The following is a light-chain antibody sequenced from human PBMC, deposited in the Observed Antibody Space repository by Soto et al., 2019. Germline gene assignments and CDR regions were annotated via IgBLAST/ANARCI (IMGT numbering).Light chain of an antibody. CDR3: QQLGTSPRFT. V-gene: IGKV3-20*01. J-gene: IGKJ3*01. CDR1: QRVSSNY. Sequence: EIVLTQSPGTLSLSPGERATLSCRASQRVSSNYLAWYQQKPGQAPRLLIYGASTRATGIPNRFSGSGFGTDFTLTISSLEPEDSAVYYCQQLGTSPRFTFGPGTKVDIK. CDR2: GAS.